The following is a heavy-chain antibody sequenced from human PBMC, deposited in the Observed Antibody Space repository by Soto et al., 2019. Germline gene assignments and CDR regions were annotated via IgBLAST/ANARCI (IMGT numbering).Heavy chain of an antibody. D-gene: IGHD3-16*01. Sequence: QVQVVQSGAEVKKPGSSVKVSCKVSGGIFTNNAISWVRQAPGQGRAWLGGVIPLFDTAYYAQIFRGRLRISADGATTTAYMELSGLTSADTDVYFCATGGHNDGYNFYHGMDVWGQGTTVTV. J-gene: IGHJ6*02. CDR3: ATGGHNDGYNFYHGMDV. V-gene: IGHV1-69*01. CDR1: GGIFTNNA. CDR2: VIPLFDTA.